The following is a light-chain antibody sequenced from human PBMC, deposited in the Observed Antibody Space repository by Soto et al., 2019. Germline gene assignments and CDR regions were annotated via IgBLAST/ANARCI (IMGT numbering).Light chain of an antibody. CDR3: QQYGSSPPT. V-gene: IGKV3-20*01. CDR2: DAS. J-gene: IGKJ1*01. Sequence: EIVLTQSPGTLSLSPGERASLSCRASQSVSSSYLAWYQQIPGQAPRLLINDASRRATGIPDRFSGSGSGTDFTLTISRLEPEDFAVYYFQQYGSSPPTFGQGTKVDIK. CDR1: QSVSSSY.